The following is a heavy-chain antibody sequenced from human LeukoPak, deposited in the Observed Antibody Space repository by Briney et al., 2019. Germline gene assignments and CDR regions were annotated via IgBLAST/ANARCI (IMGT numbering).Heavy chain of an antibody. D-gene: IGHD6-6*01. Sequence: GASVKVSCKASGYDFINYGISWVLQAPGQGLEWMGWRSIYNGNTDYKLQGRVTMTTDKSTSTAYMEVRSLRSDDTAVYYCARGGPFPSGSSSREYYLDYWGQGTLVTVSS. J-gene: IGHJ4*02. CDR3: ARGGPFPSGSSSREYYLDY. CDR2: RSIYNGNT. V-gene: IGHV1-18*01. CDR1: GYDFINYG.